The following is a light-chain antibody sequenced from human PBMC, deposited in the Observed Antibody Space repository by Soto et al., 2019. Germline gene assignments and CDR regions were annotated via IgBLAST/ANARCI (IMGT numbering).Light chain of an antibody. CDR3: QQYGNSPQT. CDR1: QSITSS. J-gene: IGKJ1*01. V-gene: IGKV3-15*01. Sequence: IVMTQSPATLSVYAGERATLSCRASQSITSSLAWYQQKPGQAPRLLIYGASTRATGIPPRFSGSGSGTEFTLTISRLETEDFAVYDCQQYGNSPQTFGQGTKVDI. CDR2: GAS.